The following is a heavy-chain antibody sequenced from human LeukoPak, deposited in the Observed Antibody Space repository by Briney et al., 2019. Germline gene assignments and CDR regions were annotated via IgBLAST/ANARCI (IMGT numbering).Heavy chain of an antibody. V-gene: IGHV1-69*13. CDR3: ARVGPYFDY. CDR1: GGTFTSYA. Sequence: SVTVSCKTSGGTFTSYAISWVRQAPGQGLEWMGGIIPIFGTANYAQKFQGRVTITADESTSTTYMELSSLRSEDTAVYYCARVGPYFDYWGQGTLVTVSS. J-gene: IGHJ4*02. CDR2: IIPIFGTA.